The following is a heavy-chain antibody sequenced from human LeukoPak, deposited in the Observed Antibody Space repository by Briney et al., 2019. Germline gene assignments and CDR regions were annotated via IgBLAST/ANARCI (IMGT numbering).Heavy chain of an antibody. Sequence: PSETLSLTCTVSGGSISSSSYYWGWIRQPPGKGLEWIGSIYYSGSTYYNPSLKSRVTISVDTSKNQFSLKLSSVTAADTAVYYCARGITIFGVVIMGNWFDPWGQGTLVTVSS. CDR2: IYYSGST. V-gene: IGHV4-39*07. CDR3: ARGITIFGVVIMGNWFDP. J-gene: IGHJ5*02. D-gene: IGHD3-3*01. CDR1: GGSISSSSYY.